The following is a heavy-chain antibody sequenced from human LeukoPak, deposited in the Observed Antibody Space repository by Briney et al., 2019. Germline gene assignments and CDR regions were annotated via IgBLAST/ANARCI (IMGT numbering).Heavy chain of an antibody. CDR1: GGSISSYY. CDR2: IYYSGST. Sequence: PSETLSLTCTVSGGSISSYYWSWIRQPPGKGLEWIGYIYYSGSTNYNPSLKSRVTISVDTSKNQFSLKLSSVTAADTAVYYCARDSSSPGWFDPWGQGTLVTVSS. V-gene: IGHV4-59*12. J-gene: IGHJ5*02. D-gene: IGHD6-6*01. CDR3: ARDSSSPGWFDP.